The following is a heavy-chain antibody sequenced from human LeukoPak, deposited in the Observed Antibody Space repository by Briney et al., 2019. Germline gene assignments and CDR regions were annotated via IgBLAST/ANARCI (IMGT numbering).Heavy chain of an antibody. CDR3: ARANYDSSGFMGGDFDY. Sequence: GGSLRLSCAASGFTFSSYWMSGVRQAPGKGLEGVANIKQDGSEKYYVDSVKGRFTISRDNAKNSLYLQMNSLRAEDTAVYYCARANYDSSGFMGGDFDYWGQGTLVTVSS. D-gene: IGHD3-22*01. V-gene: IGHV3-7*03. J-gene: IGHJ4*02. CDR2: IKQDGSEK. CDR1: GFTFSSYW.